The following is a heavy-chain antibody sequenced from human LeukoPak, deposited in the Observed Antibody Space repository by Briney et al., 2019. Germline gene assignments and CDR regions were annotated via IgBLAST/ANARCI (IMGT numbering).Heavy chain of an antibody. J-gene: IGHJ4*02. Sequence: ASVKVSCKASGYTFTSYDINWVRQATGQGLEWMGWMNPNSGNTGYAQKFQGRVTMTRNTSISTAYMELSSLRSEDTAVYYCARVGITIFGVVTPPDYWGQGTLVTVSS. CDR1: GYTFTSYD. CDR3: ARVGITIFGVVTPPDY. CDR2: MNPNSGNT. D-gene: IGHD3-3*01. V-gene: IGHV1-8*01.